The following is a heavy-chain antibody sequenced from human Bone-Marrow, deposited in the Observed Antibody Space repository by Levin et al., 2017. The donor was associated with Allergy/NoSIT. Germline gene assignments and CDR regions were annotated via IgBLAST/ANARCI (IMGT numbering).Heavy chain of an antibody. CDR1: GGSVSSGSYY. D-gene: IGHD1-7*01. V-gene: IGHV4-61*01. J-gene: IGHJ3*02. Sequence: SETLSLTCTVSGGSVSSGSYYWSWIRQPPGTGLEWIGYIYYSGSTNYNPSLKSRVTISVDTSKNQFSLKLSSVTAADTAVYYCARDGNWNYKGAFDIWGQGTMVTVSS. CDR2: IYYSGST. CDR3: ARDGNWNYKGAFDI.